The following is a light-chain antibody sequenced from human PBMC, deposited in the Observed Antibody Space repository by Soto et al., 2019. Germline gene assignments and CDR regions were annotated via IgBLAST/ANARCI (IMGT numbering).Light chain of an antibody. CDR1: QSINFW. V-gene: IGKV1-5*01. CDR2: DAS. CDR3: QQYNDYLFT. J-gene: IGKJ2*01. Sequence: DIQMTQSPSTLSASVGDRVTITCRASQSINFWLAWFQQKPGKAPSLLIYDASSLENGVPSRFSGSGSGTEFTLTISSLQPDDFATYYCQQYNDYLFTFGQGTKLEIK.